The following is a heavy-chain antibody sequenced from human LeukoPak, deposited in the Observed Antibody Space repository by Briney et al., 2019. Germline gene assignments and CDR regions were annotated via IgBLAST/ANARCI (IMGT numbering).Heavy chain of an antibody. CDR3: AKISGPYPPYYFDY. J-gene: IGHJ4*02. V-gene: IGHV3-30*18. D-gene: IGHD6-25*01. Sequence: GGSLRLSCAASGFTFSSYGMHWVRQAPGKGLEWVAVISYDGSNKYYADSVKGRFTISRDNSKNTLYLQMNSLRAEDTAVYYCAKISGPYPPYYFDYWGQGTLVTVSS. CDR1: GFTFSSYG. CDR2: ISYDGSNK.